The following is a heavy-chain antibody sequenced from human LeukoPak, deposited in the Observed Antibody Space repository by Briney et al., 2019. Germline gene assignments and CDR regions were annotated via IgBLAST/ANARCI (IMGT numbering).Heavy chain of an antibody. J-gene: IGHJ4*02. Sequence: PGGSLRLSCAASGFTFSNAWMSWVRQAPGKGLEWVGRIKSKTDGGTTDYAAPVKGRFTISRDDSKNTLYLQMNSLKTEDTAVYYRTTDPYLIVVVVAATPGAYWGQGTLVTVSS. V-gene: IGHV3-15*01. CDR2: IKSKTDGGTT. CDR1: GFTFSNAW. CDR3: TTDPYLIVVVVAATPGAY. D-gene: IGHD2-15*01.